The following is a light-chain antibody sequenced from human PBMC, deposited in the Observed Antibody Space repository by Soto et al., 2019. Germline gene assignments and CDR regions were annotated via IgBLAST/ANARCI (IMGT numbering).Light chain of an antibody. CDR3: QQYDSSHLT. V-gene: IGKV3-20*01. CDR1: QNVISSY. J-gene: IGKJ4*01. CDR2: ATS. Sequence: ENVLTQSPGTLSLSPGERATLSCRASQNVISSYLAWYQQKPGQAPSLLVYATSSRAAGIPDRFSGSGSGTDSTLTISRLEPEDFAVYYCQQYDSSHLTFGGGTKVEIK.